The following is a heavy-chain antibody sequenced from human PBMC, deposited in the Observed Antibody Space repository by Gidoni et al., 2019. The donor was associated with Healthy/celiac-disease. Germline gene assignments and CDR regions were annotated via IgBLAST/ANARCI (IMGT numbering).Heavy chain of an antibody. CDR3: ARGPMITFGGVIAHYYYGMDV. Sequence: VQLQQWGAGLLQPSATLSPTCAVYGGSFSGYSWSWIRQPPGKGLEWIGEINHSGSTNYNPSLKMRVTISVDTSKNQFSLKLSSVTAADTAVYYCARGPMITFGGVIAHYYYGMDVWGQGTTVTVSS. D-gene: IGHD3-16*01. CDR1: GGSFSGYS. V-gene: IGHV4-34*01. CDR2: INHSGST. J-gene: IGHJ6*02.